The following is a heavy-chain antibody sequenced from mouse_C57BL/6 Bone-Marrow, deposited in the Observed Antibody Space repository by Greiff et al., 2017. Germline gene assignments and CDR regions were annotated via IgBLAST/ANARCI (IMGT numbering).Heavy chain of an antibody. J-gene: IGHJ3*01. CDR2: ISSGSSTI. CDR1: GFTFSDYG. V-gene: IGHV5-17*01. Sequence: EVQLVESGGGLVKPGGSLKLSCAASGFTFSDYGMHWVRQASEKGLEWVAYISSGSSTINYADKVKGRFTISRDNAKNTLFLQMTSRRSEDTAMCYCARSLAWFAYWGQGTLVTVSA. CDR3: ARSLAWFAY. D-gene: IGHD6-2*01.